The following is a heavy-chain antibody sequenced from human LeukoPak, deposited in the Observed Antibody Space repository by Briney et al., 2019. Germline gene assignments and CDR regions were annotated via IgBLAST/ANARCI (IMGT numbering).Heavy chain of an antibody. D-gene: IGHD2-21*01. CDR1: GGSISSSSYY. CDR3: ARGDRLAGNDY. J-gene: IGHJ4*02. Sequence: PSETLSLTCTVSGGSISSSSYYWGWIRQPPGKGLEWIGSIYYSGSTYYNPSLKSRVTISVDTSKNQFSLKLSSVTAADTAVYYCARGDRLAGNDYWGQGTLVTVSS. V-gene: IGHV4-39*07. CDR2: IYYSGST.